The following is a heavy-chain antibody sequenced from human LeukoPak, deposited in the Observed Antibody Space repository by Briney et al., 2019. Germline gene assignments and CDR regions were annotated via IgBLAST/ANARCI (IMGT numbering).Heavy chain of an antibody. CDR3: ARDRLRTNCSGGSCYSWTAIRRGAAGGY. CDR2: ISAYNGNT. V-gene: IGHV1-18*01. CDR1: GYTFTSYG. D-gene: IGHD2-15*01. Sequence: GASVKVSCKASGYTFTSYGISWVRQAPGQGLEWMGWISAYNGNTNYAQKLQGRVTMTTDTSTSTAYMELRSLRSDDTAVYYCARDRLRTNCSGGSCYSWTAIRRGAAGGYWGQGTLVTVSS. J-gene: IGHJ4*02.